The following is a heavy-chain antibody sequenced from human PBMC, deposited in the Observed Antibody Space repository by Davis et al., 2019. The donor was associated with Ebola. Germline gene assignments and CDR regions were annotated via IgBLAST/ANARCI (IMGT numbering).Heavy chain of an antibody. CDR2: TYYTSEWHN. Sequence: PSETLSLTCAVSGDSVSISSGGYNWIRQSPSRGLEWLGRTYYTSEWHNDYGEYVKSRITINPDTSKNQFSLQLNSVTPEDTAVYYCVRGWGRSGLDVWGQGTTVTVSS. CDR3: VRGWGRSGLDV. D-gene: IGHD1-26*01. J-gene: IGHJ6*02. CDR1: GDSVSISSGG. V-gene: IGHV6-1*01.